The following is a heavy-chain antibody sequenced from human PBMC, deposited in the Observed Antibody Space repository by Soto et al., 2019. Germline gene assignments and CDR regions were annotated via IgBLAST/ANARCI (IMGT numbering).Heavy chain of an antibody. Sequence: VQLQQWGAGLLKPSETLSLTCAVYGGSFSGYYWSWIRQPPGKGLEWIGEINHSGSTNYNPSLKSRVTISVDTSKNQFSLKLSSVTAADTAVYYCHLCNDYSKYYYYYYMDVWGKGTTVTVSS. J-gene: IGHJ6*03. D-gene: IGHD4-4*01. CDR2: INHSGST. CDR1: GGSFSGYY. V-gene: IGHV4-34*01. CDR3: HLCNDYSKYYYYYYMDV.